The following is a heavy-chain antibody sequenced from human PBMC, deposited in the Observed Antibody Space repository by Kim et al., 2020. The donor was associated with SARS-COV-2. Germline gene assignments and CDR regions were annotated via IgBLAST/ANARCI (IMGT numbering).Heavy chain of an antibody. V-gene: IGHV3-23*01. J-gene: IGHJ5*02. CDR3: AKAWVPTTIGPGA. D-gene: IGHD2-2*02. Sequence: YVGSVKGRFTISRDNSKNTLYLQMHSLTVEDTAVYYCAKAWVPTTIGPGAWGQGTLVTVSS.